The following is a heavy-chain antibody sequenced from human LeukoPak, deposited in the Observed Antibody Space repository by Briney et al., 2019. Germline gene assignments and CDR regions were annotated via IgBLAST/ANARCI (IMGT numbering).Heavy chain of an antibody. Sequence: SETLSLTCAVYGGSFSGYYWSWIRQPPGKGLEWIGEINHSGSTNYNPSLKSRVTISVDTSKNQFSLKLSSVTAADTAVYYCASFTRSYYYYYYMDVWGKGTRSPSP. CDR3: ASFTRSYYYYYYMDV. CDR2: INHSGST. CDR1: GGSFSGYY. V-gene: IGHV4-34*01. J-gene: IGHJ6*03.